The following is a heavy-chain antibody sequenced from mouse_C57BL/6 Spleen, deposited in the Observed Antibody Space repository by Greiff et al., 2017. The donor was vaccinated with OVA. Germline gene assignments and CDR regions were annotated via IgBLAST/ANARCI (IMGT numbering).Heavy chain of an antibody. CDR2: IDPETGGT. CDR1: GYTFTDYE. V-gene: IGHV1-15*01. CDR3: TRSTGYYAMDY. J-gene: IGHJ4*01. D-gene: IGHD4-1*01. Sequence: VKLVESGAELVRPGASVTLSCKASGYTFTDYEMHWVKQTPVHGLEWIGAIDPETGGTAYNQKFKGKAILTADKSSSTAYMELRSLTSEDSAVYYCTRSTGYYAMDYWGQGTSVTVSS.